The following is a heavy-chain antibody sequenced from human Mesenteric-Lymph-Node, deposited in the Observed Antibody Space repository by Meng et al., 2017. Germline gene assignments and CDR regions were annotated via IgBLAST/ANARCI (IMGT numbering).Heavy chain of an antibody. J-gene: IGHJ4*02. Sequence: QGQLVQSGPEVKKPGASVKVSCKASGYTFAGYYIHWVRQAPGQGLEWMGWISPQSGGTNYAQNLQARVTMTRDTSIRTVYMELSGLRSDDTAVYYCAREGLYNFDYWGQGTLVTVSS. CDR3: AREGLYNFDY. CDR1: GYTFAGYY. V-gene: IGHV1-2*02. CDR2: ISPQSGGT. D-gene: IGHD3-16*01.